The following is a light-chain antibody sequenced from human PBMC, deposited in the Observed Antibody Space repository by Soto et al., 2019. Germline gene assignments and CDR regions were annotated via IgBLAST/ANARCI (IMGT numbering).Light chain of an antibody. J-gene: IGKJ1*01. CDR1: QSVLFSINQKNY. CDR2: WAS. Sequence: DIVLTQSPDSVAVSLGERATINCKSSQSVLFSINQKNYLAWYHQKPGQPPKLLIYWASIRESGVPTRFSGRGSGTKFTLTISSLQAEDAAVYYCQQYYTTPPTFGLGTKVEVK. V-gene: IGKV4-1*01. CDR3: QQYYTTPPT.